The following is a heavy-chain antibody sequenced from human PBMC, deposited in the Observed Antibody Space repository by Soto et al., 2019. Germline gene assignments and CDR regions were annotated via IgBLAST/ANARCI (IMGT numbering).Heavy chain of an antibody. CDR3: ARDKGTGELVESPDP. D-gene: IGHD7-27*01. Sequence: ASVKVSCKASGYTFTSYYMHWVRQAPGQGLEWMGIINPSGGSTSYAQKFQGRVTMTRGTSTSTVYMELSSLRSEDTAVYYCARDKGTGELVESPDPWGQGTLVTVSS. V-gene: IGHV1-46*01. CDR1: GYTFTSYY. J-gene: IGHJ5*02. CDR2: INPSGGST.